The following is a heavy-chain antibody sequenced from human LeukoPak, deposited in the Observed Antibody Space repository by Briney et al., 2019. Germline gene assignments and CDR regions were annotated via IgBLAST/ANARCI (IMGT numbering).Heavy chain of an antibody. CDR2: IYYSGST. V-gene: IGHV4-39*07. CDR1: GGSISSSSYY. J-gene: IGHJ6*03. Sequence: SETLSLTCTVSGGSISSSSYYWGWIRQPPGKGLEWIGSIYYSGSTYYNPPLKSRVTISVDTSKNQFSLKLSSVTAADTAVYYCARDGGIAAAGTRPMDVWGKGTTVTVSS. CDR3: ARDGGIAAAGTRPMDV. D-gene: IGHD6-13*01.